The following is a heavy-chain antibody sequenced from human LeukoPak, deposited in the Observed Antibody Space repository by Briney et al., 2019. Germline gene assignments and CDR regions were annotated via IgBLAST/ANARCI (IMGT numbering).Heavy chain of an antibody. CDR1: GYTFTSYY. J-gene: IGHJ6*03. Sequence: APVKVSCKASGYTFTSYYMHWVRQAPGQGLEWMGIVNPSGGSTSYAQKFQGRVTMTRDMSTSTVYMELSSLRSEDAAVYYCASGRPQYQLLLLSYYYYYMDVWGKGTTVTVSS. D-gene: IGHD2-2*01. V-gene: IGHV1-46*01. CDR2: VNPSGGST. CDR3: ASGRPQYQLLLLSYYYYYMDV.